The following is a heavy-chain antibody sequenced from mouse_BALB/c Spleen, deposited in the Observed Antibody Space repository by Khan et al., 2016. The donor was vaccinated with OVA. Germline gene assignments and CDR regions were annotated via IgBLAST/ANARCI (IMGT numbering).Heavy chain of an antibody. J-gene: IGHJ3*01. D-gene: IGHD2-13*01. CDR1: GYTFTNYV. CDR3: ARGASSCDFAFPY. CDR2: INPDNAGT. Sequence: VQLQQSGPELVEPGASVKMSCKASGYTFTNYVIHWVKQKPGQGLEWIGYINPDNAGTRYNEKFKGKATLTSDISSTSAYMELLSLTSEDSAVFSGARGASSCDFAFPYWGQGTLVTVSA. V-gene: IGHV1S136*01.